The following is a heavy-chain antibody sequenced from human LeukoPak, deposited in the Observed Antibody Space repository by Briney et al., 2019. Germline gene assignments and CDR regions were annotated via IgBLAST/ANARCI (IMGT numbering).Heavy chain of an antibody. J-gene: IGHJ4*02. CDR3: ARGSRTIFGVVIIQRSIDY. V-gene: IGHV3-30*02. Sequence: GGSLRLSCIVSGSTINTFGFHWFRQAPGKGPEWLAFIGHDGNYKHYGDSVRGRFTISRDNSKNTLYLQMNSLRAEDTAVYYCARGSRTIFGVVIIQRSIDYWGQGTLVTVSS. D-gene: IGHD3-3*01. CDR2: IGHDGNYK. CDR1: GSTINTFG.